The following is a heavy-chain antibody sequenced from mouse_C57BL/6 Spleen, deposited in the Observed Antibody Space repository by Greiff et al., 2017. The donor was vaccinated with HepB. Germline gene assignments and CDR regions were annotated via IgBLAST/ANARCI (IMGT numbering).Heavy chain of an antibody. Sequence: DVKLVESGGGLVKPGGSLKLSCAASGFTFSSYTMSWVRQTPEKRLEWVATISGGGGNTYYPDSVKGRFTISRDNAKNTLYLQMSSLRSEDTALYYCARGYYGSSYDYFDYWGQGTTLTVSS. CDR1: GFTFSSYT. CDR2: ISGGGGNT. CDR3: ARGYYGSSYDYFDY. D-gene: IGHD1-1*01. J-gene: IGHJ2*01. V-gene: IGHV5-9*01.